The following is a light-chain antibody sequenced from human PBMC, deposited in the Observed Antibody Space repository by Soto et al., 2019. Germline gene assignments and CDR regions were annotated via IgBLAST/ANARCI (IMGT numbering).Light chain of an antibody. Sequence: DIQMTQSPSSLSASVGDRVTITCRASRDVNKWLAWYQQKPEKAPKSLIYAASSLRGGVPSRFSGSGSGTEVTLTISSLQPEDVGTYYCQQYNTYPLTFGGGTKVEI. CDR2: AAS. J-gene: IGKJ4*01. CDR3: QQYNTYPLT. V-gene: IGKV1D-16*01. CDR1: RDVNKW.